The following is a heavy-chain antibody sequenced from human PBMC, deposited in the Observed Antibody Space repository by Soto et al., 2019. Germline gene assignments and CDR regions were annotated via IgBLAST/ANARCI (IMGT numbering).Heavy chain of an antibody. J-gene: IGHJ4*02. CDR2: IRTSDSTI. Sequence: EVQLVESGGGLVQPGGSLRLSCVASGFTINTYRVNWVRQAPGKGLEWVSYIRTSDSTIYYADSVKGRFTISTDSAKNSLYLHMDSLRAEDTAVYYCARDRNWGFDYWGQGALVTVSS. CDR3: ARDRNWGFDY. D-gene: IGHD7-27*01. V-gene: IGHV3-48*01. CDR1: GFTINTYR.